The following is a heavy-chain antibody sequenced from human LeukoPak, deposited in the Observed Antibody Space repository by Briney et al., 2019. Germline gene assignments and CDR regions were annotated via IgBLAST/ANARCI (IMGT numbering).Heavy chain of an antibody. D-gene: IGHD5-24*01. Sequence: ASVKVSCKASGYTFTGYYMHWVRQAPGQGLEWMGWINPNSGGTNYAQKFQGRVTMTRDTSISTAYMELSRLRSDDTAVYYCARDLAFGEMVTNRGAFDIWGQGQWSPSLQ. J-gene: IGHJ3*02. CDR2: INPNSGGT. CDR3: ARDLAFGEMVTNRGAFDI. CDR1: GYTFTGYY. V-gene: IGHV1-2*02.